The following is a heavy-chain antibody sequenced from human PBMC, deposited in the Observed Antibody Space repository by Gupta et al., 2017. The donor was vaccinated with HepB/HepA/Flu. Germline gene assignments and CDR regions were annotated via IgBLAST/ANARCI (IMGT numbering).Heavy chain of an antibody. Sequence: QLLESGGGLVQPGGSLRLYCAASGFSVGSNAMAWVRQAPEKGLEWVSGFGSDMKTHYADSVRGRFTISRDTVKNTVSLQMNNLRAEDTAVYYCAKDLYFWSGMDVWGEGTTVTVSS. J-gene: IGHJ6*03. V-gene: IGHV3-23*01. CDR3: AKDLYFWSGMDV. CDR2: FGSDMKT. CDR1: GFSVGSNA. D-gene: IGHD3-3*01.